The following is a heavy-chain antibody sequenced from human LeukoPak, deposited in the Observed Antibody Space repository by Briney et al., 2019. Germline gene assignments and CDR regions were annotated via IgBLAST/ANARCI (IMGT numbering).Heavy chain of an antibody. CDR1: VYTFTGYY. V-gene: IGHV1-2*02. CDR3: ARGAFQGSSWFDY. Sequence: GASVKVSCKASVYTFTGYYMHWVRQVPGQGLGWMGWINPNSGGTNYAQSFQGRVTMTRDTSISTAYTELSRLGSDDTAVYYCARGAFQGSSWFDYWGQGTLVTVSS. J-gene: IGHJ4*02. CDR2: INPNSGGT. D-gene: IGHD6-13*01.